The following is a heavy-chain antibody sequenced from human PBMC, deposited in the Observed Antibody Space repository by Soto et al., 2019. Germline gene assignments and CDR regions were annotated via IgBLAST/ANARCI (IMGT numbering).Heavy chain of an antibody. CDR3: AKGLINGRWYAAD. CDR2: ITDSGAGT. D-gene: IGHD6-13*01. V-gene: IGHV3-23*01. CDR1: GFTFSSCV. Sequence: ESGGGLVQPGESLRLSCGASGFTFSSCVMSWVRQAPGKGLEWVSSITDSGAGTYYADSVKGRFTISRDNSKNTMALQMNNLRAEDTGVYYCAKGLINGRWYAADWGQGTLVTVSS. J-gene: IGHJ4*02.